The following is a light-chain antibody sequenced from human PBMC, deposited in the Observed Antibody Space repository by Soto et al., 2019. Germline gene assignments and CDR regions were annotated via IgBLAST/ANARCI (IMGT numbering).Light chain of an antibody. CDR1: QSISSY. V-gene: IGKV1-5*03. CDR3: QQYNSYPYT. Sequence: DIQMTQSPSSLSASVVDRVTITCRASQSISSYLNWYQQKPGKAPKVLIYKASSLESGVPSRFSGSGSGTEFTLTISSLQPDDFATYYCQQYNSYPYTFGQGTRLEIK. CDR2: KAS. J-gene: IGKJ5*01.